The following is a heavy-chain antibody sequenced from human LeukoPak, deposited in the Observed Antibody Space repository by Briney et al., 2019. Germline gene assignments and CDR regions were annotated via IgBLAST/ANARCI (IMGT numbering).Heavy chain of an antibody. V-gene: IGHV3-74*01. Sequence: QPGGSLRLSCAASGFTFSAYWMHWVRQVPGKGLVWVSRINNDGTATFFADSVKGRFTISRDNAKNSLYLQMNSLRAEDTAVYYCALGGYNQAFDYWGQGTLVTVSS. D-gene: IGHD5-24*01. CDR1: GFTFSAYW. J-gene: IGHJ4*02. CDR2: INNDGTAT. CDR3: ALGGYNQAFDY.